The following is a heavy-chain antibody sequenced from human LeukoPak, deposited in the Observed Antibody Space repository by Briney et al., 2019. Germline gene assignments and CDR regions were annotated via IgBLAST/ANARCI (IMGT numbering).Heavy chain of an antibody. CDR1: GFTFSSYW. Sequence: GGSLRLSCEASGFTFSSYWMYWVRQVPGEGLVWVSRVDSEGIGTAYADSVKGRFTISRDNAKNTLYLQMNSLRAEDTAVYYCARLYSSSWRNWFDPWGQGTLVTVSS. V-gene: IGHV3-74*01. D-gene: IGHD6-13*01. CDR3: ARLYSSSWRNWFDP. CDR2: VDSEGIGT. J-gene: IGHJ5*02.